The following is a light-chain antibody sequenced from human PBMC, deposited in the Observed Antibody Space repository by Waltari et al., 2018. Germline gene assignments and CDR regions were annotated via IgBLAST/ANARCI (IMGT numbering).Light chain of an antibody. CDR2: AAS. Sequence: DIQMTQSPSSLSASVGDRVTITCRASQSISSYLNWYQQKPGKAPKLLIYAASSLQSGVPSRLSGSGSGTDYTLTISILQPEDFATYYCQQSYSTPGYTFGQGTKLEIK. J-gene: IGKJ2*01. V-gene: IGKV1-39*01. CDR1: QSISSY. CDR3: QQSYSTPGYT.